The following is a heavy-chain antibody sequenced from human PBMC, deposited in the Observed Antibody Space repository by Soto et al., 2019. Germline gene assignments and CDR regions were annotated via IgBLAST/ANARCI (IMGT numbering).Heavy chain of an antibody. CDR1: GFTFSSYA. CDR3: AKERRSEGCKAHIKVWVATSYFDY. CDR2: ISGSGGST. D-gene: IGHD2-21*02. J-gene: IGHJ4*02. V-gene: IGHV3-23*01. Sequence: EVQLLESGGGLVQPGGSLRLYCAASGFTFSSYAMSWVRQAPGKGLEWVSAISGSGGSTNYADSVKGRFTISRDNSKNTLSLQMNGLRAEDTAVFYCAKERRSEGCKAHIKVWVATSYFDYWGQGTLVTVSS.